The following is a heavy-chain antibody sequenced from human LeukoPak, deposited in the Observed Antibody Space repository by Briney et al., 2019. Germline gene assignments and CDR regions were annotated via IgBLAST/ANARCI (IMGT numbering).Heavy chain of an antibody. V-gene: IGHV3-23*01. J-gene: IGHJ4*02. CDR1: GFTFSSYA. CDR3: AKVSHKGCSSTSCYRPGY. CDR2: ISGSGGST. D-gene: IGHD2-2*01. Sequence: GGSLRLSCAASGFTFSSYAMSWVRQAPGKGLEWVSAISGSGGSTYYADSVKGRFTISRDSSKNTLYLQMNSLRAEDTAVYYCAKVSHKGCSSTSCYRPGYWGQGTLVTVSS.